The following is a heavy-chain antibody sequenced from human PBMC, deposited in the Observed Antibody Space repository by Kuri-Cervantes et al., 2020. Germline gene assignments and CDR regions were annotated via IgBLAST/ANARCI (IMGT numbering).Heavy chain of an antibody. Sequence: ASVKVSCKASGYTFTGYYMHWVRQAPGQGLEWMGWINPSGGSTSYAQKFQGRVTMTRDTSTSTVYMELSSLRSEDTAIYYCVRVVSTSCHIWANWFDPWGQGTLVTVSS. CDR1: GYTFTGYY. D-gene: IGHD2-2*01. CDR3: VRVVSTSCHIWANWFDP. V-gene: IGHV1-46*01. CDR2: INPSGGST. J-gene: IGHJ5*02.